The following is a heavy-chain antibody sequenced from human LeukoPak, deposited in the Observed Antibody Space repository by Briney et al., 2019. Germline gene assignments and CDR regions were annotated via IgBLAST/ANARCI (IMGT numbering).Heavy chain of an antibody. J-gene: IGHJ6*02. CDR3: AKNASWSHYSTTCSISTYGMDV. CDR2: ISAYNGNT. CDR1: GYTFTSYG. D-gene: IGHD6-13*01. Sequence: ASVKVSCKASGYTFTSYGISWVRQAPGQGLEWMGWISAYNGNTNYAQKLQGRVTMTTDTSTSTAYMELRSLRSDDTAVYYCAKNASWSHYSTTCSISTYGMDVWGQGPRSPSP. V-gene: IGHV1-18*01.